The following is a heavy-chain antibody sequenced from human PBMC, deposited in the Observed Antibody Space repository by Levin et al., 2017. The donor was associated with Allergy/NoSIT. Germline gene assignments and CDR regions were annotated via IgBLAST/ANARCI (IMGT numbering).Heavy chain of an antibody. J-gene: IGHJ4*02. Sequence: GGSLRLSCAASGFTFSSYGMHWVRQAPGKGLEWVAVISYDGSNKYYADSVKGRFTISSDNSKNTLYLQMNSLRAEDTAVYYCAKDWYTAMANGDYWGQGTLVTVSS. CDR2: ISYDGSNK. CDR1: GFTFSSYG. CDR3: AKDWYTAMANGDY. D-gene: IGHD5-18*01. V-gene: IGHV3-30*18.